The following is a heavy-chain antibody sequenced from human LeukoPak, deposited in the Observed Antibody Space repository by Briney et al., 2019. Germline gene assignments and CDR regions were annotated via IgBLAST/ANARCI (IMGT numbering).Heavy chain of an antibody. CDR1: GFTFSDYE. V-gene: IGHV3-48*03. Sequence: GGSLRLSCAASGFTFSDYEINWVRQAPGRGLEWVSCISTSGSTTYYADSVKGRFTISRDNAKNSLFLQMNTLTAEDTAVYYCARGALHVFDYWGQGTPVTVSS. CDR3: ARGALHVFDY. J-gene: IGHJ4*02. D-gene: IGHD3-10*02. CDR2: ISTSGSTT.